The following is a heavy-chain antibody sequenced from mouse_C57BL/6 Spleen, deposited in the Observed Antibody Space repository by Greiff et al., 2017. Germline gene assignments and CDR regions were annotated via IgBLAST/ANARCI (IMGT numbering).Heavy chain of an antibody. CDR1: GYTFTSYW. CDR3: ARGGYYGSSSNYYAMDY. CDR2: IYPGSGST. V-gene: IGHV1-55*01. Sequence: QVQLQQSGAELVKPGASVKMSCKASGYTFTSYWITWVKQRPGQGLEWIGDIYPGSGSTNYNEKFKSKATLTVDTSSSPAYMQLSSLTSEDSAVYYCARGGYYGSSSNYYAMDYWGQGTSVTVSS. J-gene: IGHJ4*01. D-gene: IGHD1-1*01.